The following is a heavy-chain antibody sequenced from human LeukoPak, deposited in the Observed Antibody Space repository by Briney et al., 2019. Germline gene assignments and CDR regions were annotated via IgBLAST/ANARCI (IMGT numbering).Heavy chain of an antibody. CDR3: AIIPHDSGYDLRGSMPLDY. Sequence: PGGSLRLSCAASGFTFSSYSMNWVRQAPGKGLEWVSSISSSSSYIYYADSVKGRFTISRDNAKNSLYLQMNSLRAEDTAVYYCAIIPHDSGYDLRGSMPLDYWGQGTLVTVSS. J-gene: IGHJ4*02. D-gene: IGHD5-12*01. CDR2: ISSSSSYI. CDR1: GFTFSSYS. V-gene: IGHV3-21*01.